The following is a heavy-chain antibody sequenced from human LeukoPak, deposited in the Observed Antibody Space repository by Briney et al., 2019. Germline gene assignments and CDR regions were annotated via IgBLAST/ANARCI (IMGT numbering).Heavy chain of an antibody. J-gene: IGHJ4*02. CDR1: GGSISSGSYY. CDR2: IYHSGST. CDR3: ARHRNYGDRTFDY. D-gene: IGHD4-17*01. Sequence: PSETLSLTCTVSGGSISSGSYYWGWIRQPPGKGLEWIGSIYHSGSTYYNPSLKSRVTISVDTSKNQFSLKLSSVTAADTAVYYCARHRNYGDRTFDYWGQGTLVTVSS. V-gene: IGHV4-39*01.